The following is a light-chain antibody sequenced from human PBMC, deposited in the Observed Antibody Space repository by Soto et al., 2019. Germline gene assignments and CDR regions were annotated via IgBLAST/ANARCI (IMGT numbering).Light chain of an antibody. CDR3: QQSYNTPQT. CDR2: ATD. Sequence: DIQMTQSPSSLSASVGDRVTITCRASQTITTYLNWYKQQSGKAPKLLIYATDTLQSGVPSRFSGSGSGRDYTLTISSLHPEDFATYYCQQSYNTPQTFGQGTKVDLK. V-gene: IGKV1-39*01. CDR1: QTITTY. J-gene: IGKJ1*01.